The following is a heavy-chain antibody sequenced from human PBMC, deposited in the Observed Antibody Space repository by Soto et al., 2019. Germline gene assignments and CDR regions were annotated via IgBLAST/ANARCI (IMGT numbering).Heavy chain of an antibody. D-gene: IGHD6-25*01. CDR1: GFTFSSYA. CDR2: ISGSGGTT. CDR3: AKFFVETGGSSGWPWSFHY. Sequence: EVQLLESGGGLVQPGRSLRLSCAASGFTFSSYAMSWVRQAPGQGLDWVSAISGSGGTTYYADSVEGRFTISRDNSKNTLSLQMNSLRAEDTAVYYCAKFFVETGGSSGWPWSFHYWGQGTLVTVSS. V-gene: IGHV3-23*01. J-gene: IGHJ4*02.